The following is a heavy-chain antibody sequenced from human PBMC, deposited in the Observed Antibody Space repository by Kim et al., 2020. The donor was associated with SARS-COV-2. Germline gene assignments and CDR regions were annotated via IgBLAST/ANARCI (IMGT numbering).Heavy chain of an antibody. D-gene: IGHD3-10*01. CDR2: IFHSGAA. J-gene: IGHJ3*02. Sequence: SETLSLTCTVSGGSINTANWWTWVRQPPGKGLEWIGEIFHSGAANYNPSLQSRVTLSLDNSKNHFPLEMTSVTAADTAVYFCTRERVRALDSWGQGTTVT. V-gene: IGHV4-4*02. CDR1: GGSINTANW. CDR3: TRERVRALDS.